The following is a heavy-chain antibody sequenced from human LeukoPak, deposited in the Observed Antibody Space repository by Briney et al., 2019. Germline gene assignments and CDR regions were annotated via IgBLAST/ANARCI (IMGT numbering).Heavy chain of an antibody. D-gene: IGHD6-19*01. V-gene: IGHV4-61*08. CDR2: VYYSGST. CDR1: GGSVSSDGFY. CDR3: ARITGGSGWYYFDY. Sequence: SETLSLTCTVSGGSVSSDGFYWTWIRQPPGKGLEWIGYVYYSGSTNYNPSLKSRVIISVDTSKNQFSLKLNSVTAADTAVYYCARITGGSGWYYFDYWGQGTLVTVSS. J-gene: IGHJ4*02.